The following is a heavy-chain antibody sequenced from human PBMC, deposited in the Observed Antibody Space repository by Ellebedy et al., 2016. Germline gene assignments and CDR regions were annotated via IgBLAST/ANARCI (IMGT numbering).Heavy chain of an antibody. CDR3: VRGVVLYFYFDS. Sequence: SETLSLTCTVSGGSVSSGAFSWGWVRQSPGKDLEWIGCIYYSGTTYYNPSLKSRTTLSLDRSKDQIALKLSSVTAADTAVYYCVRGVVLYFYFDSWGQGTPVTVYS. J-gene: IGHJ4*02. V-gene: IGHV4-30-2*06. CDR1: GGSVSSGAFS. D-gene: IGHD2-2*02. CDR2: IYYSGTT.